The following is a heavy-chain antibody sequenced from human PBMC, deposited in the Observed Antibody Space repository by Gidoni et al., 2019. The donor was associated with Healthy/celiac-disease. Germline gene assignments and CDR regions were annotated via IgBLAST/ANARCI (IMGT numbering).Heavy chain of an antibody. J-gene: IGHJ6*01. V-gene: IGHV3-13*05. CDR3: ARGDRAAHQKNREYYGMDV. D-gene: IGHD2-15*01. CDR1: GFTCSSYT. Sequence: EVQLVESGGGLVQPGGSLSLSAASAGFTCSSYTLHLVRQATGKGLGGVSGLGTAGDPYYPGYVKGRFKISRENGKNSLYLQMNRLRAGDTAVYYGARGDRAAHQKNREYYGMDVWGQGNTVTVSS. CDR2: LGTAGDP.